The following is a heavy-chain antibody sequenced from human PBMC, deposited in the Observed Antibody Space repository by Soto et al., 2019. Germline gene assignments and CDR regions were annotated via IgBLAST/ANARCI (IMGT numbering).Heavy chain of an antibody. Sequence: PSETLSLACTVSGGSISSGGYYWSWIRQHPGKGLEWIGYIYYSGSTYYNPSLKSRVTISVDTSKNQFSLKLSSVTAADTAVYYCARDSVIPYAFDIWGQRTMVTVSS. CDR2: IYYSGST. CDR3: ARDSVIPYAFDI. D-gene: IGHD2-21*01. J-gene: IGHJ3*02. V-gene: IGHV4-31*03. CDR1: GGSISSGGYY.